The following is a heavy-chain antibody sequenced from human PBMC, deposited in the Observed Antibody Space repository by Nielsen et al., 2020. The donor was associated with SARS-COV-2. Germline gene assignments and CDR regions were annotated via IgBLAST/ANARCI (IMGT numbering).Heavy chain of an antibody. CDR1: GFTFSNAW. Sequence: GESLKISCAASGFTFSNAWMSWVRQAPGEGLEWVSGISDSGGDTHYADSVKGRFAISRANSKSTLYLQMNSLRAEDTAVYYCAKEDCGGDDCWVDYWGQGTLVTVSS. J-gene: IGHJ4*02. CDR3: AKEDCGGDDCWVDY. CDR2: ISDSGGDT. D-gene: IGHD2-21*02. V-gene: IGHV3-23*01.